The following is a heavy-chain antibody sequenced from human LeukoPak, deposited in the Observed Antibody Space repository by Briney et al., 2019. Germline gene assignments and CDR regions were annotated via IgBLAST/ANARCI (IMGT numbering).Heavy chain of an antibody. J-gene: IGHJ3*02. Sequence: ASVKVSCKTSRYTFTSYDICWVRQAPGQGLEWMGWISAYNGNTNYAQKLQGRVTLTKDTSTGTVYMKLRSLRSDDTAVYYCARVDTMTHFDAFDIWGQGTMVTVSS. CDR3: ARVDTMTHFDAFDI. D-gene: IGHD3-22*01. CDR2: ISAYNGNT. V-gene: IGHV1-18*01. CDR1: RYTFTSYD.